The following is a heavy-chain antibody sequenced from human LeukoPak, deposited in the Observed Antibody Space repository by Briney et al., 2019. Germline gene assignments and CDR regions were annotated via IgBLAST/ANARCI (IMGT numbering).Heavy chain of an antibody. CDR3: GNCDSATCPGLWFDP. D-gene: IGHD2-2*01. CDR2: ISSSSSTI. CDR1: GFTFSSYS. Sequence: GGSLRLSCAVSGFTFSSYSMNWVRQAPGKGLEWLSYISSSSSTIFYADSVKGRFTISRDNAKNSLYLQMNSLKTEDTAVYYCGNCDSATCPGLWFDPWGQGTLVTVSS. J-gene: IGHJ5*02. V-gene: IGHV3-48*01.